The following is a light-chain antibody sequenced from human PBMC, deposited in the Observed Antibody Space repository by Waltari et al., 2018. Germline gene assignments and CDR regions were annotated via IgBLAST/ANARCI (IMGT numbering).Light chain of an antibody. V-gene: IGLV2-23*02. CDR2: DVN. Sequence: QSALTQTASVSGSPGPAISISCSGTTSDIGKYNRVPWYQQHPRKAPTLIIYDVNKRPSGVSNRFSGSKSGNTAFLTISGLQSADEADYYCCSYAGSAISMFGGGTKVTVL. J-gene: IGLJ3*02. CDR3: CSYAGSAISM. CDR1: TSDIGKYNR.